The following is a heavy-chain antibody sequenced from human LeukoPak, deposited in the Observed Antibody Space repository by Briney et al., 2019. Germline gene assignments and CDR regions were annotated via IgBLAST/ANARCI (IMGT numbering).Heavy chain of an antibody. D-gene: IGHD6-13*01. V-gene: IGHV4-38-2*02. Sequence: SETLSLTCTVSGYSISSGYYWVWIRQPPGKGLEWIGSIYYSGSTYYSPSLKSRVTISVDKSKNQFSLKLSSVTAADTAVYYCARVVAKAAGNYFDYWGQGTLVTVSS. CDR3: ARVVAKAAGNYFDY. J-gene: IGHJ4*02. CDR2: IYYSGST. CDR1: GYSISSGYY.